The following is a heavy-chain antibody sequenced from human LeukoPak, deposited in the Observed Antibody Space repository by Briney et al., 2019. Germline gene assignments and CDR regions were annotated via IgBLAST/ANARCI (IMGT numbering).Heavy chain of an antibody. CDR2: IYRSGST. CDR1: RYSISSGYY. D-gene: IGHD3-10*01. CDR3: ARESNVLLWFGEHYYFDY. Sequence: SETLSLTCTVSRYSISSGYYWGWIRQPPGQGLEWIGSIYRSGSTYYNSSLKSRVTISVDTSKNQFSLKLSSVTAADTAVYYCARESNVLLWFGEHYYFDYWGQGTLVTVSS. V-gene: IGHV4-38-2*02. J-gene: IGHJ4*02.